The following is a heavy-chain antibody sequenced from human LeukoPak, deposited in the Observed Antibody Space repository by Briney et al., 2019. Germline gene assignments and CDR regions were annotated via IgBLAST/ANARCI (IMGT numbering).Heavy chain of an antibody. CDR1: GFTFSSYS. D-gene: IGHD3-22*01. V-gene: IGHV3-21*01. J-gene: IGHJ4*02. CDR3: ARGEYYYDSSGYPDHFDY. CDR2: ISSSSSYI. Sequence: PGGSLRLSCAASGFTFSSYSMNWVRQAPGKGLEWGSSISSSSSYIYYADSVKGRFTISRDNAKNSLYLQMNSLRAEDTAVYYCARGEYYYDSSGYPDHFDYWGQGTLVTVSS.